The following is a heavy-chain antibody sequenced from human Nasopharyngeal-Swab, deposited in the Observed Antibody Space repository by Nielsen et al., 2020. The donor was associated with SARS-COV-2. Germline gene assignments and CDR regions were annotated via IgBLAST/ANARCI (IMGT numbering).Heavy chain of an antibody. CDR2: IYYSGST. CDR3: ARDSGVAGTKYYYYGMDV. J-gene: IGHJ6*02. D-gene: IGHD6-19*01. Sequence: WVRQPPGKGLEWIGYIYYSGSTYYNPSLKSRVTISVDTSKNQSSLKLSSVTAADTAVYYCARDSGVAGTKYYYYGMDVWGQGTTVTVSS. V-gene: IGHV4-30-4*01.